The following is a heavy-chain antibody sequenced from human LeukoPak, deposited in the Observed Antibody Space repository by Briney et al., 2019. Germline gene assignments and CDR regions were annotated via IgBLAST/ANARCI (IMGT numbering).Heavy chain of an antibody. CDR3: VRDWNGDYFDY. CDR1: GDSISSGSYY. J-gene: IGHJ4*02. V-gene: IGHV4-61*02. D-gene: IGHD1-1*01. CDR2: IHTSGNT. Sequence: SQTLSLTCIVSGDSISSGSYYWTWLRQPAGKGLEWIGRIHTSGNTNYSPSRKSRVPLSRDTSKNHFSLRLTSVTAADTAVYYCVRDWNGDYFDYWGQGTLVTVSS.